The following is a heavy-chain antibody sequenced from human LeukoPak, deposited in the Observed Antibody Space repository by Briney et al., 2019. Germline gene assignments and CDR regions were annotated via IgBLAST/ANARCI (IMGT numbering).Heavy chain of an antibody. D-gene: IGHD2-2*01. J-gene: IGHJ4*02. CDR1: GGTFGSYT. CDR2: IIPILGIA. Sequence: ASVKVSCKASGGTFGSYTISWVRQAPGQGLEWMGRIIPILGIANYAQKFQGRVTITADKSTSTAYMELSSLRSEDTAVYYCARLGYCSSTSCDYWGQGTLVTVSS. CDR3: ARLGYCSSTSCDY. V-gene: IGHV1-69*02.